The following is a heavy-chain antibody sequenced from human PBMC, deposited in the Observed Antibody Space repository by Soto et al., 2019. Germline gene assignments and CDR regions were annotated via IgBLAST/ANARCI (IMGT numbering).Heavy chain of an antibody. J-gene: IGHJ5*02. CDR1: GYTFTSYA. D-gene: IGHD4-17*01. V-gene: IGHV1-3*01. Sequence: VKVSCKASGYTFTSYAMHWVRQAPGQRLEWMGWINAGNGNTKYSQKFQGRVTITRDTSASTAYMELSSLRSEDTAAYYCAREQSGDYVSWFDPWGQGTLVTVSS. CDR3: AREQSGDYVSWFDP. CDR2: INAGNGNT.